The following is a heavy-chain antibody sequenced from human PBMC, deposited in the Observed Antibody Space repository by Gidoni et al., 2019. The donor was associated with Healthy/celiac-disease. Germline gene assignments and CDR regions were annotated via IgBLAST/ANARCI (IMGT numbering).Heavy chain of an antibody. D-gene: IGHD6-13*01. CDR3: ARDLRDARPSSSWYGGDY. J-gene: IGHJ4*02. V-gene: IGHV3-21*01. CDR1: GCTFSSYS. CDR2: ISSISSYI. Sequence: EVQLVESGGGLVKPGGSLRLSCAAAGCTFSSYSMNWVRQAPGKGLEWVSSISSISSYIYYADSVKGRFTISRDNAKNSLYLQMNSLRAEDTAVYYCARDLRDARPSSSWYGGDYWGQGTLVTVSS.